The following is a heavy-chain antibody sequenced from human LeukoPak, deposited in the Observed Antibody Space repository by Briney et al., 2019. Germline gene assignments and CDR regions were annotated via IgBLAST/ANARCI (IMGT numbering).Heavy chain of an antibody. D-gene: IGHD3-22*01. J-gene: IGHJ6*03. CDR3: ARPYSYDSGGYYYRDV. CDR2: MYHSGST. Sequence: SETLSLTCTVSGYSISSGYYWGWIRQPPGKGLEWIGSMYHSGSTYYNPSLKSRVTISVDTSKNQFSQKLSSVTAADTAVYYCARPYSYDSGGYYYRDVWAKGTTVTVSS. V-gene: IGHV4-38-2*02. CDR1: GYSISSGYY.